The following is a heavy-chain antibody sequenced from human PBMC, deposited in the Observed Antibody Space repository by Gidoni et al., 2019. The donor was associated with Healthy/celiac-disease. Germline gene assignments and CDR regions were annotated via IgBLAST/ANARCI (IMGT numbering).Heavy chain of an antibody. J-gene: IGHJ5*02. CDR3: ARIYSYGNNWFDP. CDR2: IYYSGST. D-gene: IGHD5-18*01. V-gene: IGHV4-59*08. CDR1: GCSISSYY. Sequence: QVQLQESGPGLVKPSETLSLTCTVSGCSISSYYWSWIRQPPGKGLEWIGYIYYSGSTNYNPSLKSRVTISVDTSKNQFSLKLSSVTAADTAVYYCARIYSYGNNWFDPWGQGTLVTVSS.